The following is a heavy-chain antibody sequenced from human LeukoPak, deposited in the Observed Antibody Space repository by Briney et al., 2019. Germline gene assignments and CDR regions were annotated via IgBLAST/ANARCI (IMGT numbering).Heavy chain of an antibody. CDR3: ASVLGSGSLDAFDI. D-gene: IGHD3-10*01. Sequence: GGSLRLSCAASGFAFSRHGIHWVRQAPGKGLEWVAFIPYDGSNKFYADSVKGRFTISRDNSKNTLYLQMNSLRAEDTAVYYCASVLGSGSLDAFDIWGQGTMVTVSS. V-gene: IGHV3-30*02. CDR2: IPYDGSNK. J-gene: IGHJ3*02. CDR1: GFAFSRHG.